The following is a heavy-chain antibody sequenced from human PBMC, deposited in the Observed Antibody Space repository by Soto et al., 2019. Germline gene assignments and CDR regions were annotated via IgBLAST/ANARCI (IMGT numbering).Heavy chain of an antibody. D-gene: IGHD2-15*01. CDR3: ARAGCDGGRCYTLVGLRYGMDV. CDR1: GFTFSSYA. CDR2: ISYDGNNK. J-gene: IGHJ6*02. V-gene: IGHV3-30*04. Sequence: QVQLVESGGGVVQPGRSLRLSCAASGFTFSSYAMNWVRQAPGKGLEWVAIISYDGNNKYYADSVKGRFTISRDNSKNTLYLQMNSLRAEDTAVYYCARAGCDGGRCYTLVGLRYGMDVWGQGTTGTVSS.